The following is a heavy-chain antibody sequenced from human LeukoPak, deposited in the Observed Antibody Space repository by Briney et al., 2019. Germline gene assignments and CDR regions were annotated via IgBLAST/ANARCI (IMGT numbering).Heavy chain of an antibody. CDR2: ISAYNGNT. D-gene: IGHD3-9*01. J-gene: IGHJ4*02. CDR3: ARVGRYDILTGFDY. V-gene: IGHV1-18*01. Sequence: EASVKVSCKASGYTFTSYGISWVRQAPGQGLEWMGWISAYNGNTNYAQKLQGRVTMTTDTSTSTAYMELRSLRSDDTAVYYCARVGRYDILTGFDYWGQGTLVTVSS. CDR1: GYTFTSYG.